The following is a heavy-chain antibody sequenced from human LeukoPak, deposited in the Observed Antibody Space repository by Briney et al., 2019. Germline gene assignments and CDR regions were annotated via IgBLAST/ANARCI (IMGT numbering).Heavy chain of an antibody. D-gene: IGHD3-22*01. J-gene: IGHJ3*02. CDR2: ISSIEGRI. Sequence: GGSLRLSCAASGFTFSNYAIHWVRQAPGKGLECVSAISSIEGRIYYANSVKGRFTISRDNSKNTLYLQMNSLRAEDTAVYYCARDLYDSSGPPLDAFDIWGQGTMVTVSS. CDR1: GFTFSNYA. V-gene: IGHV3-64*01. CDR3: ARDLYDSSGPPLDAFDI.